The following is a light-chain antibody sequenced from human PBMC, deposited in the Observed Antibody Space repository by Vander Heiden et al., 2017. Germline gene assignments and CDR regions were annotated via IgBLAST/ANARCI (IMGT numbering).Light chain of an antibody. V-gene: IGKV1D-8*01. CDR3: QQYDTFPLA. CDR1: QGISNC. J-gene: IGKJ2*01. Sequence: VIWMTQSPSLLSASTGDRVTISCRMSQGISNCLAWYQQKPGKAPELLISAASTLQSGVPSRFSGSGSGTYFTLTISCLQSEDFATYYCQQYDTFPLAFGQGTKLEIK. CDR2: AAS.